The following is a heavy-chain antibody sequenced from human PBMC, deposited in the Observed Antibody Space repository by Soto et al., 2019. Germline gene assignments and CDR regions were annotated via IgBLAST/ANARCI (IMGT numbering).Heavy chain of an antibody. J-gene: IGHJ6*03. D-gene: IGHD3-9*01. CDR1: GYTFTSYD. V-gene: IGHV1-8*01. CDR2: MNPNSGNT. CDR3: AREVGKYYGILTGYSYYYYMDV. Sequence: QVQLVQSGAEVKKPGASVKVSCKASGYTFTSYDINSVRQATGQGLEWMGWMNPNSGNTGYAQKFQGRVTMTRNTPISTAYIELSSLRSEDTAVYYCAREVGKYYGILTGYSYYYYMDVWGKGSTVTFSS.